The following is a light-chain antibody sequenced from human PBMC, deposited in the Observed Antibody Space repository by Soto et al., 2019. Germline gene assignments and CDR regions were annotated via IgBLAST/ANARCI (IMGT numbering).Light chain of an antibody. CDR3: QRYVQAPT. Sequence: DIQMTQSPSSLSASVGDRVIITCQASQDIINHLNWYQQKLGKAPKLLISGASSLEAGVPSRFSGSGSGKDFTLTISLLQAEDIATYYCQRYVQAPTFGGGTEVDI. CDR2: GAS. CDR1: QDIINH. J-gene: IGKJ4*01. V-gene: IGKV1-33*01.